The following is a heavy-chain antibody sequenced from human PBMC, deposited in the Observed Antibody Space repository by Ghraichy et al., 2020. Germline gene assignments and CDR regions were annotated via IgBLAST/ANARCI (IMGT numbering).Heavy chain of an antibody. CDR2: ISSSGSTI. CDR1: GFTFSSYE. Sequence: GGSLRLSCAASGFTFSSYEMNWVRQAPGKGLEWVSYISSSGSTIYYADSVKGRFTISRDNAKNSLYLQMNSLRAEDTAVYYCARAYDYIWGSYRQFDYWGQGTLVTVSS. J-gene: IGHJ4*02. V-gene: IGHV3-48*03. CDR3: ARAYDYIWGSYRQFDY. D-gene: IGHD3-16*02.